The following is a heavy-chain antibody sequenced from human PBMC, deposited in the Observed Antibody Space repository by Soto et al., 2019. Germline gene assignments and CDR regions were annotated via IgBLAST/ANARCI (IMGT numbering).Heavy chain of an antibody. J-gene: IGHJ6*02. D-gene: IGHD2-2*01. CDR2: IYSGGST. CDR3: ASTKANYYYYYGMDV. Sequence: GSLRLSCAASGFTVSSNYMSWVRQAPGKGLEWVSVIYSGGSTYYADSVKGRFTISRDNSKNTLYLQMNSLRAEDTAVYYCASTKANYYYYYGMDVWGQGTTVTVSS. V-gene: IGHV3-53*01. CDR1: GFTVSSNY.